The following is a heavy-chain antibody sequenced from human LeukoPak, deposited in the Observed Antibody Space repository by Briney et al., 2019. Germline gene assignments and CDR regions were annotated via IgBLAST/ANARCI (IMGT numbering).Heavy chain of an antibody. J-gene: IGHJ4*02. D-gene: IGHD6-13*01. V-gene: IGHV3-21*01. CDR2: ITGSSSYI. Sequence: GGSLRLSCAASGFTFSSYSMNWVRQAPGKGLEWVSSITGSSSYIYYADLVKGRFTISRDNAKNSLYQQINSLRAEDTAVYYCARGLGSSWYSPDYWGQGTLVTVSS. CDR3: ARGLGSSWYSPDY. CDR1: GFTFSSYS.